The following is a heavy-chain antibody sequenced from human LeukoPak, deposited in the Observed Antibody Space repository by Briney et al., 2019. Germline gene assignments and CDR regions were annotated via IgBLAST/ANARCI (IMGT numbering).Heavy chain of an antibody. V-gene: IGHV4-61*01. D-gene: IGHD6-6*01. CDR3: ARAGEYSSSSFDY. CDR2: IYYSGST. J-gene: IGHJ4*02. CDR1: GGSVSSGSYY. Sequence: SETLSLTCTVSGGSVSSGSYYWSWIRQPPGKGLEWIGYIYYSGSTNYNPSLKSRVTISVDTSKNQFSLKLSSVTAADTAVYYCARAGEYSSSSFDYWGQGTLVTVSS.